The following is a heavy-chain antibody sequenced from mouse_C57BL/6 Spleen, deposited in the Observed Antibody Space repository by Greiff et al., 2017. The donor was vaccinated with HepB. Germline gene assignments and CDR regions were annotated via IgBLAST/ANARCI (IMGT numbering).Heavy chain of an antibody. CDR1: GYTFTSYW. Sequence: VQLQQPGAELVKPGASVKLSCKASGYTFTSYWMQWVKQRPGQGLEWIGEIDPSDSYTNYNQKFKGKATLTVDTSSSTAYMQLSSLTSEDSAVYYCAIRGADYDDGFDYWGQGTTLTVSS. J-gene: IGHJ2*01. D-gene: IGHD2-4*01. V-gene: IGHV1-50*01. CDR2: IDPSDSYT. CDR3: AIRGADYDDGFDY.